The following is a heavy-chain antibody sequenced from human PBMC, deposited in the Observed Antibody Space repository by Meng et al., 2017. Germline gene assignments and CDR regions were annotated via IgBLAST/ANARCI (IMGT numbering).Heavy chain of an antibody. V-gene: IGHV1-2*06. J-gene: IGHJ5*02. CDR3: ARDRGSGWSKGA. D-gene: IGHD6-19*01. CDR1: GYTFTGYY. Sequence: QVQLVQSGAEVKKPGASGKVSCKASGYTFTGYYMHWVRQAPGQGLEWMGRINPNSGGTDYAQKFQGRVTVTRDTSITTAYMELSRLRSDDTAVYYCARDRGSGWSKGAWGQGTLVTVSS. CDR2: INPNSGGT.